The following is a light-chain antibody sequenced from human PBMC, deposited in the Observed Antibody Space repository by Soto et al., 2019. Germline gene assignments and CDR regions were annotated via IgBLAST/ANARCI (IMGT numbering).Light chain of an antibody. J-gene: IGKJ1*01. CDR3: QQYNSYWT. V-gene: IGKV1-5*01. Sequence: DIQMTQSPSTLSASVGDRVTITCRASQSISSWLAWYQQKPGKAPKLLIYDASSLESGFPSRFSGSGSGTEFTLTISSLQPDDLATYYCQQYNSYWTFGQGTKVEIK. CDR2: DAS. CDR1: QSISSW.